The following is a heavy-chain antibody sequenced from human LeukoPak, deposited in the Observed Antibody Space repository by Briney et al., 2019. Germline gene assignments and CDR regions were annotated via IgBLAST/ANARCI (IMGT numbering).Heavy chain of an antibody. Sequence: SETLSLTCTVSGGSISSGDYYWIWIRQPPGKGLEGSGYIYYTGRTSYSPSLRRRVSMSADTSKNQISLKLSSVNAADTAVYYCARECGGRTVGECFTYWGQGTQVTVSS. CDR2: IYYTGRT. CDR3: ARECGGRTVGECFTY. V-gene: IGHV4-30-4*02. J-gene: IGHJ4*02. CDR1: GGSISSGDYY. D-gene: IGHD3-16*01.